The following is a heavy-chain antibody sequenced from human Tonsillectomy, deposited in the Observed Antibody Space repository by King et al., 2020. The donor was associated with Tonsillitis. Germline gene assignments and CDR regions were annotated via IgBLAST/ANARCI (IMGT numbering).Heavy chain of an antibody. J-gene: IGHJ6*02. D-gene: IGHD3-16*01. CDR1: GFTFSSYA. CDR2: ISGSGGST. CDR3: AKDHWGLSHWVYYYYGMDV. V-gene: IGHV3-23*04. Sequence: VQLVESGGGLVQPGGSLRLSCAASGFTFSSYAMSWVRQAPGKGLEWVAAISGSGGSTYYADSVKGRFTISRDNSKNTLYLQMNSLRAEDTAVYYCAKDHWGLSHWVYYYYGMDVWGQGTTVTVSS.